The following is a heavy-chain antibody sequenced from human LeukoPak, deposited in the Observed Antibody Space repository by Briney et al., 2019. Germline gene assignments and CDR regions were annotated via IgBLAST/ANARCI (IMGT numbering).Heavy chain of an antibody. CDR3: ARDSLEYYDFWSGYTKSYYYGMDV. D-gene: IGHD3-3*01. CDR2: IWYDGSNK. J-gene: IGHJ6*02. Sequence: GGSLRLSCAASGFTFSSYGMHWVRQAPGKGLEWVAVIWYDGSNKYYADSVKGRFTISRDNSKNTLYLQMNSLRAEDTAVYYCARDSLEYYDFWSGYTKSYYYGMDVWGQGTTVTVSS. CDR1: GFTFSSYG. V-gene: IGHV3-33*01.